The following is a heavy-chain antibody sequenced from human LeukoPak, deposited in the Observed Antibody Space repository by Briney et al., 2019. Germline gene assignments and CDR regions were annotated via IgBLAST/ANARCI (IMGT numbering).Heavy chain of an antibody. V-gene: IGHV4-31*03. Sequence: PSETLSLTCTVSGGSISSGGYYWSSIRQHPGKGLEWIGYIYYSGSTYYNPSLKSRVTISVDTSKNQFSLKLSSVTAADTAVYYCARDRAARPHFDYWDRGTLVTVSS. CDR1: GGSISSGGYY. D-gene: IGHD6-6*01. CDR2: IYYSGST. CDR3: ARDRAARPHFDY. J-gene: IGHJ4*02.